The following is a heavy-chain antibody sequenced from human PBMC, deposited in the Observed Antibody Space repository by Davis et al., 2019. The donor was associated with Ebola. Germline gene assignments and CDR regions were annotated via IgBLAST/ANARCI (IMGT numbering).Heavy chain of an antibody. CDR1: GYSFTSYW. D-gene: IGHD2-15*01. J-gene: IGHJ3*02. Sequence: GESLKISCNGSGYSFTSYWIGWVRQLPGKGLEWMGIIYPGYSDTRYSPSFQGQVTISADKSISTAYLQWSSLKASDTAMYYCARRDCSGGSCPWGAFDIWGQGTMVTVSS. CDR2: IYPGYSDT. V-gene: IGHV5-51*01. CDR3: ARRDCSGGSCPWGAFDI.